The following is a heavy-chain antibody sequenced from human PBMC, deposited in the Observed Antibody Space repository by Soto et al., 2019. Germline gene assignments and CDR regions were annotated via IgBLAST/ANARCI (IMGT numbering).Heavy chain of an antibody. CDR2: IYYSGST. CDR3: ARMKGDGGWFDP. J-gene: IGHJ5*02. CDR1: GGSVSSGSYY. D-gene: IGHD2-21*01. V-gene: IGHV4-61*01. Sequence: QVQLQESGPGLVKPSETLSLTCTVSGGSVSSGSYYWSWIRQPPGKGLEWIGYIYYSGSTNYNPSLKSRVTISVDTSKNQFSLKLSSVTAADMAVYYCARMKGDGGWFDPWGQGTLVTVSS.